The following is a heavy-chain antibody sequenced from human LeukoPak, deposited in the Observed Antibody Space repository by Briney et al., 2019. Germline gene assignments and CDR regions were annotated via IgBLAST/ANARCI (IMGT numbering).Heavy chain of an antibody. CDR3: ARVGAPRPPTYAGYYFDY. J-gene: IGHJ4*02. D-gene: IGHD2-8*01. Sequence: SETLSLTCTVSGGSISSGGYYWSWIRQPPGKGLEWIGYIYYSGSTNYNPSLKSRVTISVDTSKNQFSLKLSSVTAADTAVYYCARVGAPRPPTYAGYYFDYWGQGTLVTVSS. V-gene: IGHV4-61*08. CDR2: IYYSGST. CDR1: GGSISSGGYY.